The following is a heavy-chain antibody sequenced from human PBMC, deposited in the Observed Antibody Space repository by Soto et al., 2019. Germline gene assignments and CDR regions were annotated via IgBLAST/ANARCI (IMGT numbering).Heavy chain of an antibody. Sequence: SETLSLTCSVSGYSVSSSDYYWAWIRQPPGKGLEWIGSMLYSGLTYYNPSLKSRVTLSVDTSKNQFSVGLNSVTASDTAVYYCAPLTVSLSGPYGIHVWGQGTTVTVSS. D-gene: IGHD2-15*01. CDR1: GYSVSSSDYY. J-gene: IGHJ6*02. CDR2: MLYSGLT. V-gene: IGHV4-39*01. CDR3: APLTVSLSGPYGIHV.